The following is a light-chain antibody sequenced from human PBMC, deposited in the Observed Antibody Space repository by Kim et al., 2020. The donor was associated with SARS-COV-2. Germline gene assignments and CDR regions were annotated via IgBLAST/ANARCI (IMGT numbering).Light chain of an antibody. V-gene: IGKV3-15*01. J-gene: IGKJ1*01. CDR2: AAS. Sequence: SPGDRATLSRRASQSVNSDLAWYQQKPGQAPRLLIYAASMRATGLPDRFSGSGSGTEFTLTISSLQSDDFAVYYCQQYNKWPPWTFGQGTKVDIK. CDR1: QSVNSD. CDR3: QQYNKWPPWT.